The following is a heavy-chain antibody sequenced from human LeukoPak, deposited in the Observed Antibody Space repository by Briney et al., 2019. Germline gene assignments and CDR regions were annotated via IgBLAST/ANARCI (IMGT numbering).Heavy chain of an antibody. CDR2: ISSSGSTI. J-gene: IGHJ6*04. Sequence: GGSLRLSCAASGFTFSSYGMNWVRQAPGKGLEWVSSISSSGSTIYYADSVKGRFTISRDNAKNSLYLQMNSLRAEDTAVYYCAELGITMIGGVWGKGTTVTIPS. CDR1: GFTFSSYG. V-gene: IGHV3-48*03. D-gene: IGHD3-10*02. CDR3: AELGITMIGGV.